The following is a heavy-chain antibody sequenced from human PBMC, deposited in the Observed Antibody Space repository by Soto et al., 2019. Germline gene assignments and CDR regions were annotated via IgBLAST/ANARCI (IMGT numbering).Heavy chain of an antibody. CDR3: ARVRSGYYYYFDY. J-gene: IGHJ4*02. CDR2: ISYDGSNK. D-gene: IGHD3-3*01. V-gene: IGHV3-30-3*01. Sequence: GGSLRLSCAASGFTFSSYAMHWVRQAPGKGLEWVAVISYDGSNKYYADSVKGRFTISRDNSKNTLYLQMNSLRAEDTAVYYCARVRSGYYYYFDYWGQGTLVTVSS. CDR1: GFTFSSYA.